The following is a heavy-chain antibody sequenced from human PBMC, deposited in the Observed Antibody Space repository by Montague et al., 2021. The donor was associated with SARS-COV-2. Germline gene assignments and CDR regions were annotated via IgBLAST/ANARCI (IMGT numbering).Heavy chain of an antibody. J-gene: IGHJ4*02. CDR1: GFTFSSYA. Sequence: SLRLSCAASGFTFSSYAMHWVRQAPGKGLEWVAVISYDGSNKYYADSVKGRFTISRDNPKNTLYLQMNSLRAEDTAVYYCARDHLNRRGAEGFLTIFGVVTSNYFDYWGQGTLVTVSS. V-gene: IGHV3-30*04. CDR3: ARDHLNRRGAEGFLTIFGVVTSNYFDY. D-gene: IGHD3-3*01. CDR2: ISYDGSNK.